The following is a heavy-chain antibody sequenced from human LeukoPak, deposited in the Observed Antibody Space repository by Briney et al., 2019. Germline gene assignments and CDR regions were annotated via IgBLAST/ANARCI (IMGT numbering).Heavy chain of an antibody. CDR2: ISGSGGNT. CDR3: AKGRNEDGDAALNY. D-gene: IGHD4-17*01. J-gene: IGHJ4*02. V-gene: IGHV3-23*01. CDR1: GFTFSSYG. Sequence: GGSLRLSCVASGFTFSSYGMHWVRQAPGKGLEWVSSISGSGGNTFYADSVKGRFTISRDNSKNTPYLQMNSLRAEDTAAYHCAKGRNEDGDAALNYWGQGTLVTVSS.